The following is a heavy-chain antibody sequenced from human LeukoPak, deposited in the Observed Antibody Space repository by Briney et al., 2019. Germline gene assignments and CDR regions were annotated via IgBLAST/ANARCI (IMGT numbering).Heavy chain of an antibody. V-gene: IGHV3-21*01. CDR1: GFTFSSYS. Sequence: PGGSLRLSCAASGFTFSSYSMNWVRQAPGKGLEWVSSISSSSSYIYYADSVKGRFTISRDNAKNSLYLQMNSLRAEDTAVYYCARDRLNSGSYLGDAFDIWGQGTMVTVSS. J-gene: IGHJ3*02. CDR2: ISSSSSYI. CDR3: ARDRLNSGSYLGDAFDI. D-gene: IGHD1-26*01.